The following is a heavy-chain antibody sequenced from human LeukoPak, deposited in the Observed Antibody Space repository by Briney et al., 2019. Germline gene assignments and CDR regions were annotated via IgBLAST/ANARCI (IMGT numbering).Heavy chain of an antibody. J-gene: IGHJ5*02. CDR1: GGSISSSSYY. CDR3: AKLWFGEKGWFDP. CDR2: IYYSGST. D-gene: IGHD3-10*01. Sequence: TSSETLSLTCTVSGGSISSSSYYWGWIRQPPGKGLEWIGSIYYSGSTYYNPSLKSRVTISVDRSKNQFSLKLSSVTAADTAVYYCAKLWFGEKGWFDPWGQGTLVTVSS. V-gene: IGHV4-39*07.